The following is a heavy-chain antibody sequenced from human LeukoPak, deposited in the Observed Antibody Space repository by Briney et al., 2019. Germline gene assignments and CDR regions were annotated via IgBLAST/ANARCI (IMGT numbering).Heavy chain of an antibody. J-gene: IGHJ6*02. CDR3: ARVRYDFWSGYRHYYYYGMDV. D-gene: IGHD3-3*01. CDR1: GYTFTSFY. CDR2: INAGNGNT. Sequence: GASVKVSCKASGYTFTSFYIHWVRQAPGQRLEWMGWINAGNGNTKYSRKFQGRVTITRDTSASTAYMELSSLRSEDTAVYYCARVRYDFWSGYRHYYYYGMDVWGQGTTVTVSS. V-gene: IGHV1-3*01.